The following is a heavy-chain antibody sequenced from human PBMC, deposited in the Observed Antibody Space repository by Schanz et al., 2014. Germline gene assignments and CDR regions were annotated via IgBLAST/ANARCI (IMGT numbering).Heavy chain of an antibody. Sequence: EEQLLQSGGGLVQPGGSLRLSCAVSGFTVSSNHMSWVRQAPGKGLEWVGRVRNKNNRYTTEYAASVKGRFTISRDDSKNSLYLQMNSLKTEDTAMYYCARRASCSRIGCPFDSWGQGTLVTVSS. V-gene: IGHV3-72*01. CDR2: VRNKNNRYTT. D-gene: IGHD2-2*01. CDR3: ARRASCSRIGCPFDS. J-gene: IGHJ4*02. CDR1: GFTVSSNH.